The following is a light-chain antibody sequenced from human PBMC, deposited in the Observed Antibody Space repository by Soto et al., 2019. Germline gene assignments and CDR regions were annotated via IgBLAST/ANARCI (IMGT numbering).Light chain of an antibody. Sequence: DIQMTQSPSTQSASVGDRVTITCRASQTISTWLAWYQQKPGKAPNLLIYKASSLESGVPSRFSGSGSGTEFTLTISSLQPDDFATYYCQQYSPYQATFGQGTKVDIK. CDR1: QTISTW. CDR2: KAS. J-gene: IGKJ1*01. V-gene: IGKV1-5*03. CDR3: QQYSPYQAT.